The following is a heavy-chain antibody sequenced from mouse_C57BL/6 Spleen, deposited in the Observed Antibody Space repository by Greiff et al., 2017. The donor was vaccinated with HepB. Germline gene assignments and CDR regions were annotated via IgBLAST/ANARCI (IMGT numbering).Heavy chain of an antibody. Sequence: EVQLQQSGPVLVKPGASVKMSCKASGYTFTDYYMNWVKQSHGKSLEWIGVINPYNGGTSYNQKFKGKATLTVDKSSSTAYMELNSLTSEDSAVYYCAREVHGSSYFDYWGQGTTLTVSS. J-gene: IGHJ2*01. CDR3: AREVHGSSYFDY. D-gene: IGHD1-1*01. CDR1: GYTFTDYY. V-gene: IGHV1-19*01. CDR2: INPYNGGT.